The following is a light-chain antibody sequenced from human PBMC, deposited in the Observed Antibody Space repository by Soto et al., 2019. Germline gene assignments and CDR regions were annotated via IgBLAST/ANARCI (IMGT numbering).Light chain of an antibody. CDR2: GDS. V-gene: IGLV1-40*01. CDR1: SSNIGAGYG. J-gene: IGLJ2*01. Sequence: QSVLTQPPSVSGAPGQRVSISCTGSSSNIGAGYGVHRYQQLPGTAPKVLIYGDSNRPSGVPDRFSGSKSGTSASLAITGLQAEDDADYYCQSYDSSLSGSVFGGGTKLTVL. CDR3: QSYDSSLSGSV.